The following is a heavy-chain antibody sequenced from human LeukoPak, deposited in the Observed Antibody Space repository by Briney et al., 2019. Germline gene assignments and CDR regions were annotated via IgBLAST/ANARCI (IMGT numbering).Heavy chain of an antibody. CDR3: ARAPTVLVGYCSSSSCQADY. D-gene: IGHD2-2*01. Sequence: GGSLRLSCVASGFTFSSYTMNWVRQVPGRGLEWVSSISSGSHYIYYADSVRGRFTISRDNAENSLHLHMSSLRVEDTAVYYCARAPTVLVGYCSSSSCQADYWGQGTLVTVSS. CDR2: ISSGSHYI. CDR1: GFTFSSYT. J-gene: IGHJ4*02. V-gene: IGHV3-21*01.